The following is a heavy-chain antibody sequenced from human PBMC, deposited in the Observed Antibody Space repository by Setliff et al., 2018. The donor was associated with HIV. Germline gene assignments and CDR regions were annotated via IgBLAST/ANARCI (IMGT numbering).Heavy chain of an antibody. V-gene: IGHV3-21*01. CDR2: IRHSNPYE. Sequence: GGSLRLSCAASGFTFSGYSMNWVRQAPGKGLEWVSTIRHSNPYEYYADSVKGRFTISRDSAKKSLYLQMNSLSAEDTAVYYCARGGDSRASDHWGQGTLVTVSS. CDR1: GFTFSGYS. D-gene: IGHD6-13*01. CDR3: ARGGDSRASDH. J-gene: IGHJ4*02.